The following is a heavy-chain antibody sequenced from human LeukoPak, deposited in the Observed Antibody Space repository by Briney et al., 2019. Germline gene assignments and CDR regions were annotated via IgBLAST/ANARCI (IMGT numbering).Heavy chain of an antibody. CDR1: GFTFSSYA. CDR3: AKDRESILWFGESS. D-gene: IGHD3-10*01. CDR2: ISGSGGST. J-gene: IGHJ5*02. Sequence: GGSLRLSCAASGFTFSSYAMNWVRQPPGKGLEWVSAISGSGGSTYYADSVKGRFTISRDNSKNTLYLQMNSLRAEDTAVYYCAKDRESILWFGESSWGQGTLVTVSS. V-gene: IGHV3-23*01.